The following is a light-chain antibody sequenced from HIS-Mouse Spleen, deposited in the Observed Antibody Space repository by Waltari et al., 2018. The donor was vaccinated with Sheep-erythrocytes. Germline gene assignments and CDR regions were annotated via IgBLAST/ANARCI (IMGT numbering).Light chain of an antibody. CDR3: QQSYSTPQFT. CDR2: AAS. J-gene: IGKJ4*01. Sequence: DIQMTQSPSSLSASVGDRVTITCRASQSISSYLNWYQQKPGKAPKLLIYAASSLQSGVPSMFSGSGSGTDFTLTISSLQPEDFATYYCQQSYSTPQFTFGGGTKVEIK. CDR1: QSISSY. V-gene: IGKV1-39*01.